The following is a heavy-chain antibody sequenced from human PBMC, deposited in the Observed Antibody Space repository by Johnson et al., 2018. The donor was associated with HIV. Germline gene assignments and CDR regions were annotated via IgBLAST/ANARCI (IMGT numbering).Heavy chain of an antibody. CDR1: GFTFHEYA. Sequence: VPLVESGGGLVQPGRSLRLACAASGFTFHEYAMHWVRQTPGKGLEWVSGISWNSGSVDYADSVKGRFTISRDNSKSTLYLQMNSLRAEDTAVYYCANDFWSGSGIWGQGTMVTVSS. J-gene: IGHJ3*02. CDR3: ANDFWSGSGI. D-gene: IGHD3-3*01. V-gene: IGHV3-9*01. CDR2: ISWNSGSV.